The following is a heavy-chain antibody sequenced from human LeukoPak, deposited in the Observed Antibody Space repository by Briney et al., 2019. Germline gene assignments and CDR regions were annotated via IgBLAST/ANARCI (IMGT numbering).Heavy chain of an antibody. V-gene: IGHV1-18*01. Sequence: GASVKVSCKASGYTFTSYDITWVRQAPGQGLEWMGRISAHKGYTKYSQRVQGRVVLTADTSTTTAYMELRSLRSDDTAVYYCARGGVDDYGGNGPFDYWGQGTLVTVSP. CDR3: ARGGVDDYGGNGPFDY. CDR2: ISAHKGYT. J-gene: IGHJ4*02. D-gene: IGHD4-23*01. CDR1: GYTFTSYD.